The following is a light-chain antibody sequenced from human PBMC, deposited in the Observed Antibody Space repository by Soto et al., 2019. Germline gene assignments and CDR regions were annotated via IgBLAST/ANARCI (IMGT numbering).Light chain of an antibody. CDR1: QSVSSSY. CDR2: GAS. Sequence: EFVLTQSPGTLSLSPGERATLSCRASQSVSSSYLAWYQQKPGQAPRILIYGASTRATGIPDRFSGSASGTDFTLTISRLEPEDFALYYCQQYGSSPPLTFGRGTKVESK. J-gene: IGKJ4*01. CDR3: QQYGSSPPLT. V-gene: IGKV3-20*01.